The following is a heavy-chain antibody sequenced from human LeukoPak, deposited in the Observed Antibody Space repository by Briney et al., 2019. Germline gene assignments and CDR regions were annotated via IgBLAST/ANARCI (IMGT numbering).Heavy chain of an antibody. D-gene: IGHD2-21*01. Sequence: ASVKVSCKASGYTFTSYYMHWVRQAPGQGLEWMGWISPNSGSTNYAQKLQGRVTMTTDTSTSTAYMELSRLRPDDTAVYYCASMSIAAPLGYWGQGTLVTVSS. J-gene: IGHJ4*02. V-gene: IGHV1-2*02. CDR1: GYTFTSYY. CDR3: ASMSIAAPLGY. CDR2: ISPNSGST.